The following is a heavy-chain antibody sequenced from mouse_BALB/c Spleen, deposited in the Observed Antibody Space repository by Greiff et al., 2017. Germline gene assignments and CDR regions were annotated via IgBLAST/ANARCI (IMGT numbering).Heavy chain of an antibody. D-gene: IGHD2-4*01. CDR3: ARVKMITHAMDY. CDR1: GYTFTSYT. Sequence: VQLQQSAAELARPGASVKMSCKASGYTFTSYTMHWVKQRPGQGLEWIGYINPSSGYTEYNQKFKDKTTLTADKSSSTAYMQLSSLTSEDSAVYYCARVKMITHAMDYWGQGTSVTVSS. J-gene: IGHJ4*01. CDR2: INPSSGYT. V-gene: IGHV1-4*02.